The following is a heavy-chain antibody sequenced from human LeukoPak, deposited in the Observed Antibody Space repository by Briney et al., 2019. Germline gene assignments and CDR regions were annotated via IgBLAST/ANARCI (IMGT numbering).Heavy chain of an antibody. V-gene: IGHV3-53*01. CDR1: GFTVSSNY. CDR2: IYGGGNI. Sequence: GGSLRLTCAASGFTVSSNYMNWVRQAPGKGLEWVSVIYGGGNIYYADSVKGRFTISRDNSKNTLYLQMNSLRAEDTAVYYCARGAGYNYPYYFDYWGQGTLVTVSS. D-gene: IGHD5-24*01. J-gene: IGHJ4*02. CDR3: ARGAGYNYPYYFDY.